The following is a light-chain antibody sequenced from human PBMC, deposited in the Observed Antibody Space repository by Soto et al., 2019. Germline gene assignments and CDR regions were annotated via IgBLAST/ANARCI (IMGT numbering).Light chain of an antibody. V-gene: IGKV1-39*01. J-gene: IGKJ4*01. CDR2: GAS. CDR1: QNIGTF. CDR3: QQRFSNVALS. Sequence: DILLTQSPSSLSASVGDRVTVICRASQNIGTFLNWYQQRPGEAPELLISGASNLQSGVPSRFSGSGPGTDFTLTISGLHTEDFATYYCQQRFSNVALSFGGGTKVAI.